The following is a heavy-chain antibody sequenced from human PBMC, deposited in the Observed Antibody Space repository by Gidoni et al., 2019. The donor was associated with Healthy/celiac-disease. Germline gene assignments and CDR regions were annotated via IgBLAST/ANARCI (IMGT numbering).Heavy chain of an antibody. Sequence: EVQLVESGGGLVQPGGSLRLSCAASGFTFSSYWMSWVRQAPGKGLEWVANIKQDGSEKYYVDSVKGRFTISRDNAKNSLYLQMNSLRAEDTAVYYCARDGRSSSWYFRDYYYGMDVWGQGTTVTVSS. CDR2: IKQDGSEK. CDR3: ARDGRSSSWYFRDYYYGMDV. D-gene: IGHD6-13*01. CDR1: GFTFSSYW. J-gene: IGHJ6*02. V-gene: IGHV3-7*01.